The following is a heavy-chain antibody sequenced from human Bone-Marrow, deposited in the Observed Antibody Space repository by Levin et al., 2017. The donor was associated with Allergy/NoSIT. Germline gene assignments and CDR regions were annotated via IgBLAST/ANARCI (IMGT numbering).Heavy chain of an antibody. CDR2: IYYSGST. V-gene: IGHV4-59*01. CDR3: ARASIAARLVGYFDL. CDR1: GGSISSYY. J-gene: IGHJ2*01. D-gene: IGHD6-6*01. Sequence: SETLSLTCTVSGGSISSYYWSWIRQPPGKGLEWIGYIYYSGSTNYNPSLKSRVTISVDTSKNQFSLKLSSVTAADTAVYYCARASIAARLVGYFDLWGRGTLVTVSS.